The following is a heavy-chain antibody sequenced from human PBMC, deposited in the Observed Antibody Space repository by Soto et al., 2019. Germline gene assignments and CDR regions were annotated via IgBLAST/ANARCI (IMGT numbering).Heavy chain of an antibody. D-gene: IGHD2-15*01. Sequence: SETLSLTCAVSSGSISSSNWWSWVRQPPGKGLEWIGEIYHSGSTNYNPSLKSRVTISVDKSKNQFSLKLSSVTAEDTAVYYWAKNSRIFCGGGSCYSVISYFDYWGQGTLVTVSS. J-gene: IGHJ4*02. CDR2: IYHSGST. CDR3: AKNSRIFCGGGSCYSVISYFDY. V-gene: IGHV4-4*02. CDR1: SGSISSSNW.